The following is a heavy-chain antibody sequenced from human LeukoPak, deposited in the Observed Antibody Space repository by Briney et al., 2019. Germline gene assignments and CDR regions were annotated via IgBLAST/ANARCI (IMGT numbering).Heavy chain of an antibody. CDR3: ARLNFRGGEALHFDS. V-gene: IGHV4-4*09. J-gene: IGHJ4*02. D-gene: IGHD3-16*01. CDR2: IHSDGTT. Sequence: SETLSLTCSVSGGSLTNYYWGWIRQPPGKGLECIGYIHSDGTTNYDSSLKSRVAMSLDTSKFQFSLRLYSVPDAATALYFCARLNFRGGEALHFDSWGQGTLVTVSS. CDR1: GGSLTNYY.